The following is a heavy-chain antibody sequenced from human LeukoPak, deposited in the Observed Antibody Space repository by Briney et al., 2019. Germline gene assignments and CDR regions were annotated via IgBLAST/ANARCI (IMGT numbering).Heavy chain of an antibody. D-gene: IGHD6-19*01. CDR1: GFTFSSSS. Sequence: PGGSLRLSCAASGFTFSSSSMTWVRQAPGKGLRWVATIRASAGTTYYADSVMGRFTISRDNSKNTVSLQMNSLSADDTAVYYCAKGGYTSSFDYWGQGTLVTVSS. V-gene: IGHV3-23*01. CDR2: IRASAGTT. CDR3: AKGGYTSSFDY. J-gene: IGHJ4*02.